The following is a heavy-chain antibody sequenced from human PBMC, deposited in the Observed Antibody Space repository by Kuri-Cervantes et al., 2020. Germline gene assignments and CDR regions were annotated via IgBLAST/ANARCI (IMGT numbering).Heavy chain of an antibody. J-gene: IGHJ6*03. CDR2: IYYRGNT. D-gene: IGHD6-6*01. CDR3: ARGGYSSSSPYYYYMDV. V-gene: IGHV4-39*01. Sequence: SETLSLTCPVSGRSISSSNYYWGWTRQPPGKGLEWIGRIYYRGNTYYNPSLRSRVTISIDTSKNQFSLKLSSVTAADTAVYYCARGGYSSSSPYYYYMDVWGKGTTVTVSS. CDR1: GRSISSSNYY.